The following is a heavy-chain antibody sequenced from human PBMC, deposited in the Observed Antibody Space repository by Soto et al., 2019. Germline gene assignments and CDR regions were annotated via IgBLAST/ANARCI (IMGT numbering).Heavy chain of an antibody. CDR2: IYYGGST. J-gene: IGHJ6*02. CDR3: ARGEWFLRGYGMDV. V-gene: IGHV4-59*01. Sequence: QVQLQESGPGLVKPSETLFLTCTVSGGSISTDYWSWIRQPPGKRLEYIGFIYYGGSTNYNPSLESRVTISPDTSKNQFSLKLSSVTAADTAVYYCARGEWFLRGYGMDVWGRGTTVTVS. D-gene: IGHD3-3*01. CDR1: GGSISTDY.